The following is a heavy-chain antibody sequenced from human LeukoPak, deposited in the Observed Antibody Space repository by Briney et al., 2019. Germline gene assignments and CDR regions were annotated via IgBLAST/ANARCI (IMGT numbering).Heavy chain of an antibody. V-gene: IGHV3-48*04. CDR2: ISSSSTTI. Sequence: GGSLRLSCAASGSTFSTYSMNWVRQAPGKGLEWVSYISSSSTTIYYADSVKGRFTISRDNAKNSLYLQMDSLRAEDTAVYYCARSAPNYYDSSGYYSYFQHWGQGTLVTVSS. CDR3: ARSAPNYYDSSGYYSYFQH. J-gene: IGHJ1*01. CDR1: GSTFSTYS. D-gene: IGHD3-22*01.